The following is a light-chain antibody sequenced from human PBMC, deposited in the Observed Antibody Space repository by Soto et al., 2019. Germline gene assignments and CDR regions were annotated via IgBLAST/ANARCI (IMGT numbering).Light chain of an antibody. J-gene: IGKJ2*01. V-gene: IGKV3-15*01. Sequence: EIVMTQSPSTLSVSPGQRVTISCRASQSVRSNLAWYQHKPGQAPRLLISGASTRATGIPVRFSGSGSGTEFSITISSLQSEDFAVYYCQQYNNGYAFGQGTKLEIK. CDR3: QQYNNGYA. CDR2: GAS. CDR1: QSVRSN.